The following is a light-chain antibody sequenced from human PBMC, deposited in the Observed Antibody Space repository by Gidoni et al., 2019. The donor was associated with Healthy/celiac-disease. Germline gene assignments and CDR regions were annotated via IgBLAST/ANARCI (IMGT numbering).Light chain of an antibody. J-gene: IGKJ4*01. CDR1: QSVSSY. Sequence: EIVLSQSPAPLSLSPVESATLSCRASQSVSSYLAWYQQKPGQAPRLLIYDASNRATGIPARFSGSGSGTDFTLTISSLEPEDFAVYYCQQRSNWPPTFGGGTKVEIK. CDR3: QQRSNWPPT. V-gene: IGKV3-11*01. CDR2: DAS.